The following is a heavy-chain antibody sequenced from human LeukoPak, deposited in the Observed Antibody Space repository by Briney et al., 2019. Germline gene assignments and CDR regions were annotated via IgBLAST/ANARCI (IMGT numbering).Heavy chain of an antibody. J-gene: IGHJ6*02. CDR3: ARINDFWSGPTLDV. Sequence: SETLSLTCTVSGASIRSSFWNWIRRPPGKGLEWIGYIYHSGSGSTYYNPSLKSRVTISIDKSKNQFSLKLNSVTAADTAVYYCARINDFWSGPTLDVWGQGTTVTVSS. V-gene: IGHV4-59*12. CDR1: GASIRSSF. D-gene: IGHD3-3*01. CDR2: IYHSGSGST.